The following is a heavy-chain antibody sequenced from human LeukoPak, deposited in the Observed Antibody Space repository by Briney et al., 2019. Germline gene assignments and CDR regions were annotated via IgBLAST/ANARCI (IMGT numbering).Heavy chain of an antibody. V-gene: IGHV3-53*01. CDR2: IYSDGST. CDR3: AKDPPTLHYPDAFDI. Sequence: GGSLRLSCAASGFTVSSNYMSWVRQAPGKGLEWVSLIYSDGSTSYADSVKGRFTISRDNSKNTPYLQMNSPRAEDTAVYYCAKDPPTLHYPDAFDIWGQGTMVTVSS. J-gene: IGHJ3*02. D-gene: IGHD3-10*01. CDR1: GFTVSSNY.